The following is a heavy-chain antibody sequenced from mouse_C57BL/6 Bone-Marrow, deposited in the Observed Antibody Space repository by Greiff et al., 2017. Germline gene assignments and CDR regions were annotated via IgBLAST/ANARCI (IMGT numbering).Heavy chain of an antibody. V-gene: IGHV1-59*01. D-gene: IGHD2-3*01. CDR3: ARRYDGYLAWFAY. Sequence: QVQLQQPGAELVRPGTSVKLSCKASGYTFTSYWMHWVKQRPGQGLEWIGVIDPSDSYTNYKQKFKGQATLTVDTSSSTAYMQISSLTSEDSAVYYCARRYDGYLAWFAYWGQGTLVTVSA. CDR2: IDPSDSYT. J-gene: IGHJ3*01. CDR1: GYTFTSYW.